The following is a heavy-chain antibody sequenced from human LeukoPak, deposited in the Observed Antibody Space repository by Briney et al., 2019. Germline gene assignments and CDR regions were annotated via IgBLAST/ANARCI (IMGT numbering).Heavy chain of an antibody. CDR1: GYSFTSYW. V-gene: IGHV5-51*01. Sequence: GESLKISCKGSGYSFTSYWIGWVRQMPGKGLEWMGIIYPGDSDTRYSPSFQGQVTISADKSISTAYLQWSSLKASDTAVYYCARLKVVTSSYWYFDLWGRGTLVTVSS. CDR3: ARLKVVTSSYWYFDL. CDR2: IYPGDSDT. D-gene: IGHD4-23*01. J-gene: IGHJ2*01.